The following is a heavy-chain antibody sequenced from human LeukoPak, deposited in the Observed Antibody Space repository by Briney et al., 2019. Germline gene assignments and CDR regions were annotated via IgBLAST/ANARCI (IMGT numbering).Heavy chain of an antibody. J-gene: IGHJ6*03. V-gene: IGHV3-74*01. CDR1: GFTFSSYW. D-gene: IGHD6-19*01. Sequence: SGGSLRLSCAASGFTFSSYWMHWVRQAPGKGLVWVSRISSDGSSTSYADSVKGRFTISRDNAKNTLYLQMNSLRAGDTALYYCARDHLSSGSSPDYYYYYYMDVWGKGTTVTISS. CDR3: ARDHLSSGSSPDYYYYYYMDV. CDR2: ISSDGSST.